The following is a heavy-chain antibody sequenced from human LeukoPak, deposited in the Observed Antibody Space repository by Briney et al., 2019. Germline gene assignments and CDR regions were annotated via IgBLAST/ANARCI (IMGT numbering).Heavy chain of an antibody. CDR3: ARDLVGPSDY. D-gene: IGHD1-26*01. J-gene: IGHJ4*02. CDR2: MNFNSGGT. V-gene: IGHV1-2*02. CDR1: GYTFTGYY. Sequence: ASVKVSCKASGYTFTGYYMHWVRQAPGQGLEWMGWMNFNSGGTNYAQNFQGRVTMTRDTSIITAYMELSRLRSDDTAVYYCARDLVGPSDYWGQGTLVTVSS.